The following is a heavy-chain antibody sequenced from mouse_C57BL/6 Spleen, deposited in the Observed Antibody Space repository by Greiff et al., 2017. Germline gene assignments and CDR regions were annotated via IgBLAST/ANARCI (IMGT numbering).Heavy chain of an antibody. CDR3: TRSYSNYVYFDV. CDR1: GYTFTDYE. J-gene: IGHJ1*01. D-gene: IGHD2-5*01. CDR2: IDPETGGT. Sequence: QVQLQQSGAELVRPGASVTLSCKASGYTFTDYEMHWVKQTPVHGLEWIGAIDPETGGTAYNQKFKGKAILAADKSSSTAYMELRSLTSEDSAVYYCTRSYSNYVYFDVWGAGTTDTVSS. V-gene: IGHV1-15*01.